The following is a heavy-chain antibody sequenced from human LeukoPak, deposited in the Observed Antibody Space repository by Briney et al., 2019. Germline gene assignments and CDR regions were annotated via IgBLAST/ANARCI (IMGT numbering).Heavy chain of an antibody. Sequence: ASVKVSCKASGYTFTGYYTHWVRQAPGQGLEWMGWINPNSGGTNYAQKFQGRVTMTRDTSISTAYMELSRLRSDDTAVYYCFYGSGSPSPFNYWGQGTLVTVSS. J-gene: IGHJ4*02. D-gene: IGHD3-10*01. CDR2: INPNSGGT. V-gene: IGHV1-2*02. CDR3: FYGSGSPSPFNY. CDR1: GYTFTGYY.